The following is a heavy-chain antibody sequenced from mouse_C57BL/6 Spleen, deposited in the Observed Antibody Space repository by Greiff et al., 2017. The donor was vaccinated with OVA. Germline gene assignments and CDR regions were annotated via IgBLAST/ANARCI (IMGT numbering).Heavy chain of an antibody. Sequence: VKLQQSGAELVRPGASVTLSCKASGYTFTDYEMHWVKQTPVHGLEWIGAIDPETGGTAYNQKFKGKAILTADKSSSTAYMELRSLTSEDSAVYYCTREGGEYFDVWGTGTTVTVSS. CDR3: TREGGEYFDV. CDR2: IDPETGGT. CDR1: GYTFTDYE. J-gene: IGHJ1*03. V-gene: IGHV1-15*01.